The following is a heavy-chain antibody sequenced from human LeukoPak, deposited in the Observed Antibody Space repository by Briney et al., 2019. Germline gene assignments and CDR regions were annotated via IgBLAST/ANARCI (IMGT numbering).Heavy chain of an antibody. CDR3: ASGYDLPY. V-gene: IGHV3-48*04. CDR2: ISRSGSTI. CDR1: GFTFSSYS. D-gene: IGHD5-12*01. J-gene: IGHJ4*02. Sequence: GGSLRLSCAASGFTFSSYSMNWVRQAPGKGLEWISYISRSGSTIYYADSVKGRFTISRDNAKNSLYLQMNSLRAEDTAVYYCASGYDLPYWGQGTLATVSS.